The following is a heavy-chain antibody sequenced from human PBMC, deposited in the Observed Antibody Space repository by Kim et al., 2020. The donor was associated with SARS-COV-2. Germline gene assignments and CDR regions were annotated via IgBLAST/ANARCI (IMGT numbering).Heavy chain of an antibody. D-gene: IGHD3-16*01. CDR1: GFTFDNAW. Sequence: GGSLRLSCAASGFTFDNAWMSWVRQAPGKGLEWVARIIRKSDGGATDYTASVKGEFTISRDDSKNMEYLQMNSLTTEDTGVYYGTRDRLGGGGSYHGMD. V-gene: IGHV3-15*01. CDR3: TRDRLGGGGSYHGMD. CDR2: IIRKSDGGAT. J-gene: IGHJ6*01.